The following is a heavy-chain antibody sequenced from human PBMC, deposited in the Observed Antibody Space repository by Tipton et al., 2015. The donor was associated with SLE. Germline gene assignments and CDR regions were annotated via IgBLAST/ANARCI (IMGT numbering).Heavy chain of an antibody. V-gene: IGHV4-39*07. Sequence: TLSLTCTVSGGSISSGSYCWGWIRQPPGKGPEWIGTIYYSGSGHYNPSLKSRVTISVDTSNNQFSLKLTSVTAADTAVYYCARGYCTGGGCQLMYFDLWGRGTLVTVSS. CDR1: GGSISSGSYC. J-gene: IGHJ2*01. CDR3: ARGYCTGGGCQLMYFDL. D-gene: IGHD2-8*02. CDR2: IYYSGSG.